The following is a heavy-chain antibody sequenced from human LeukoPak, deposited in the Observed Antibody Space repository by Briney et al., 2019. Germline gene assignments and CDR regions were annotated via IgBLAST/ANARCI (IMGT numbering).Heavy chain of an antibody. D-gene: IGHD6-19*01. CDR3: ASLVAGDDAFYI. J-gene: IGHJ3*02. CDR2: MNPNSGNT. CDR1: RYTFTSYD. V-gene: IGHV1-8*01. Sequence: ASVKVSCKVSRYTFTSYDINWVRQATGQGLEWMGWMNPNSGNTGNAQKFQGRDTMTRITSISTAYMELSSLKSEDTAVYYCASLVAGDDAFYIWGQGTMVTFSS.